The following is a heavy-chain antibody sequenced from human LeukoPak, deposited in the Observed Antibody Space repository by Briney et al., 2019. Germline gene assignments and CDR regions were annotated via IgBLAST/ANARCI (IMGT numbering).Heavy chain of an antibody. J-gene: IGHJ3*02. V-gene: IGHV4-31*03. CDR3: ARGAPGDGAFDI. D-gene: IGHD3-10*01. CDR1: GGSISSGGYY. CDR2: IYYSGST. Sequence: SETLSLTCTVSGGSISSGGYYWSWIRQHPGKGLEWIGYIYYSGSTYYNPSLKSRVTISVDTSKNQFSLKLSSVTAADTAVYYCARGAPGDGAFDIWGQGTMVTVSS.